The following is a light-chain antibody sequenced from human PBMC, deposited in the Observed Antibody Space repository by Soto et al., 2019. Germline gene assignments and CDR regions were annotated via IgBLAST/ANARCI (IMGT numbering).Light chain of an antibody. V-gene: IGKV3-20*01. CDR3: QQCGSSST. Sequence: EILLTQSPGTLSLSPVERVTLSCRASQSVSSRHLAWYQQKPGQAPRLLIYGDFSRATGIPDRLSGSGSGTDFTLTISRLEPDDFAVYYCQQCGSSSTYGQGTRLEIK. CDR2: GDF. J-gene: IGKJ5*01. CDR1: QSVSSRH.